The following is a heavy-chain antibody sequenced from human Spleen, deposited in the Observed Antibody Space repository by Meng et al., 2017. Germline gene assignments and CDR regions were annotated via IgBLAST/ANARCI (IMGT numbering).Heavy chain of an antibody. CDR3: ARGEGIRASF. Sequence: ESLKISCAAYGFTFSSSAMTWVRQAPGKGLEWIGYMYYSGSTNYNPSLKSRVTISVDTSKNQFSLRLNSVTAADTAVYYCARGEGIRASFWGQGTLVTVSS. V-gene: IGHV4-59*01. CDR1: GFTFSSSA. J-gene: IGHJ4*02. D-gene: IGHD1-26*01. CDR2: MYYSGST.